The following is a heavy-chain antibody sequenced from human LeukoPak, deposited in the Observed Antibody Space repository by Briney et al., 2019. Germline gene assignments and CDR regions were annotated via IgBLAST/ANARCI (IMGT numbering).Heavy chain of an antibody. J-gene: IGHJ3*02. CDR1: GGSISSSSYY. V-gene: IGHV4-39*02. CDR2: IYYSGST. CDR3: ARDGARSRVVAATSIAFDI. Sequence: SETLSLTCTVSGGSISSSSYYWGWIRQPPGKGLEWIGSIYYSGSTYYNPSLKSRVTISVDTSKNQFSLKLSSVTAADTAVYYCARDGARSRVVAATSIAFDIWGQGTMVTVSS. D-gene: IGHD2-15*01.